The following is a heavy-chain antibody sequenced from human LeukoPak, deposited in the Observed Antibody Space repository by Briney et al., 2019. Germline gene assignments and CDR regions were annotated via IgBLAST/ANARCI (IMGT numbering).Heavy chain of an antibody. CDR2: ISYDGSNK. D-gene: IGHD1-26*01. V-gene: IGHV3-30*01. J-gene: IGHJ4*02. CDR1: GFTFSSYA. Sequence: GRSLRLSCAASGFTFSSYAMHWVRQAPGKGLEWVAVISYDGSNKYYADSVKGRFTISRDNSKNTLYLQMNSLRAEDTAVYYCAREGESEVLSGGLDYWGQGTLVTVSS. CDR3: AREGESEVLSGGLDY.